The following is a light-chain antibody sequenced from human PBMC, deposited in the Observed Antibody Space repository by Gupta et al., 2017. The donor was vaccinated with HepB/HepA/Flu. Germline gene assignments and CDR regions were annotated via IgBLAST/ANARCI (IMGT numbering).Light chain of an antibody. Sequence: DIQMPPSPSSLSASVGDRVTITCQASQDISNYLNWYQQKPGKAPKLLIYDASNLETGVPSRFSGSGSGTDFTFTISSLQPEDIATEYCQQYDNLLMCSFGQGTKLEIK. V-gene: IGKV1-33*01. CDR2: DAS. J-gene: IGKJ2*04. CDR1: QDISNY. CDR3: QQYDNLLMCS.